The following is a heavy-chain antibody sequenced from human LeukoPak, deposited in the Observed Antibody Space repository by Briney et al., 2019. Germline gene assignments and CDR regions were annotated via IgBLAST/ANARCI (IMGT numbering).Heavy chain of an antibody. Sequence: PSATLSLTCTVYGGSISSYYWSWLRQPAGNRLEWIGRVFVTGSPNYNPSLKSRATISLDASRNQLALRLSSVTAADTAVYYCVRDYSSGWPMTYYNPYIDRWGKGTTVTVS. CDR1: GGSISSYY. D-gene: IGHD6-19*01. CDR2: VFVTGSP. V-gene: IGHV4-4*07. J-gene: IGHJ6*03. CDR3: VRDYSSGWPMTYYNPYIDR.